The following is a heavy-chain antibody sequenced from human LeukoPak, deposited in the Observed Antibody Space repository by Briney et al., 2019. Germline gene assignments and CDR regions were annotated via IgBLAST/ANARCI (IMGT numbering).Heavy chain of an antibody. CDR3: ARLDCSGGSCYGLGY. J-gene: IGHJ4*02. CDR2: IYPGDSDT. CDR1: GYIFASYW. Sequence: GEPLKISCKGSGYIFASYWIGWVRQMPGKGLELMGIIYPGDSDTRNSPSFQGQVTVSADKSSPPASLQWSSLKASDTAMYYCARLDCSGGSCYGLGYWGQGTLVTVSS. V-gene: IGHV5-51*01. D-gene: IGHD2-15*01.